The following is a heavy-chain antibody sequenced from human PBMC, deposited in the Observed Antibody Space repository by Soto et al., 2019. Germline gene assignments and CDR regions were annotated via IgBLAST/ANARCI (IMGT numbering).Heavy chain of an antibody. D-gene: IGHD1-20*01. CDR1: GGSISSYY. CDR2: IYYSGST. CDR3: ARRYGDGFDI. Sequence: ASETLSLTCTVSGGSISSYYWSWIRQPPGKGLEWIGYIYYSGSTNYNPSLKSRVTISVDTSKNQFSLKLSSVTAADTAVYYCARRYGDGFDIWGQGTMVTVSS. J-gene: IGHJ3*02. V-gene: IGHV4-59*08.